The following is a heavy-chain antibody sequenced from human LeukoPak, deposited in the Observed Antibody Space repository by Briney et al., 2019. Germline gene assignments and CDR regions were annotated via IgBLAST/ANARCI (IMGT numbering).Heavy chain of an antibody. V-gene: IGHV3-21*01. CDR3: AKGGPWGYYFDY. CDR2: ISSDSHYI. J-gene: IGHJ4*02. CDR1: GFTFSSYS. Sequence: PGGSLRLSCAASGFTFSSYSMNWVRQAPGKGLEWVSSISSDSHYIYYADSVKGRFTISRDNAKNSLYLQMNTLRAADTAVYYCAKGGPWGYYFDYWGQGTLVTVSS. D-gene: IGHD7-27*01.